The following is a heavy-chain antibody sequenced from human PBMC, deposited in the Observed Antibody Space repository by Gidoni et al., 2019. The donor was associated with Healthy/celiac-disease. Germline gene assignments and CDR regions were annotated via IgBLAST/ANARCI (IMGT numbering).Heavy chain of an antibody. Sequence: QVQLQESGPGLVTPSQTLSLTCPLSGGSISSGGYSWSWIRQHPGKGLEWIGYIYYSGSTYYNPSLKSRVTISVDTSKNQFSLKLSSVTAADTAVYYCARDWGYCSGGSCYHYYYGMDVWGQGTTVTVSS. D-gene: IGHD2-15*01. J-gene: IGHJ6*02. CDR2: IYYSGST. CDR1: GGSISSGGYS. CDR3: ARDWGYCSGGSCYHYYYGMDV. V-gene: IGHV4-31*03.